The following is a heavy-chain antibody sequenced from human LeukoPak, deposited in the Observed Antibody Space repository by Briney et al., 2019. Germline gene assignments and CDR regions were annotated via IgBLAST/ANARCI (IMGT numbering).Heavy chain of an antibody. V-gene: IGHV3-48*03. D-gene: IGHD6-19*01. CDR2: ISSSGSTI. Sequence: PGGSLRLSCAASGFTFSSYEMNWVRQAPGKGLEWVSYISSSGSTIYYADSVKGRFTISRDNVKNSLYLQMNSLRAEDMAVYYCARGGWRGLDGYFDLWGRGTLVTVSS. J-gene: IGHJ2*01. CDR1: GFTFSSYE. CDR3: ARGGWRGLDGYFDL.